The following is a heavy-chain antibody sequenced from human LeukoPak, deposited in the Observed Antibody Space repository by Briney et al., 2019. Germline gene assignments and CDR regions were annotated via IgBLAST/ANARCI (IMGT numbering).Heavy chain of an antibody. J-gene: IGHJ4*02. V-gene: IGHV3-23*01. CDR3: ARDPLNYGDYYFDY. D-gene: IGHD4-17*01. CDR1: GFTFDDYG. CDR2: ISGSDGST. Sequence: GGSVRLSCVASGFTFDDYGMSWVRQAPGKGLEWVSVISGSDGSTHYADSVKGRFTISRDNSKNTLYLQMNSLRAEDTAVYYCARDPLNYGDYYFDYWGQGTLVTVSS.